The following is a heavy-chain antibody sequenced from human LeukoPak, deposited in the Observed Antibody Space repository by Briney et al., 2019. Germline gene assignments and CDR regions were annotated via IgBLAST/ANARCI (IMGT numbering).Heavy chain of an antibody. V-gene: IGHV3-23*01. D-gene: IGHD6-13*01. CDR3: ARGRRPLYSSSWYVFDY. CDR2: ISASGDNT. CDR1: GFTFADHA. J-gene: IGHJ4*02. Sequence: GGSLRLSCAASGFTFADHATSWVRQAPGKGLEWVSAISASGDNTYYADSVKGRFTISRDNAKNSLYLQMNSLRAEDTAVYYCARGRRPLYSSSWYVFDYWGQGALVTVSS.